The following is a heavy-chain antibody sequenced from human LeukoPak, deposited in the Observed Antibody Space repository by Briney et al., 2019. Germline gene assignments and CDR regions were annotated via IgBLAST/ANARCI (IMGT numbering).Heavy chain of an antibody. CDR1: GYTFTSYA. CDR3: ARGGIAAAGTQFDY. CDR2: IIPLFGTP. J-gene: IGHJ4*02. Sequence: GASVKVSCKASGYTFTSYAMNWVRQAPGQGLEWMGGIIPLFGTPNYAQKFQGRVTITADESTSTAYMELSSLRSEDTAVYYCARGGIAAAGTQFDYWGQGTLVTVSS. D-gene: IGHD6-13*01. V-gene: IGHV1-69*13.